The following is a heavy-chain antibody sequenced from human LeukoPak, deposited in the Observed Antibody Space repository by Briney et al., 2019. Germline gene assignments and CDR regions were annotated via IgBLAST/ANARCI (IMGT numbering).Heavy chain of an antibody. CDR1: GFTFSSYA. V-gene: IGHV3-23*01. J-gene: IGHJ4*02. CDR3: AKDRSDSGSHRTRFDY. D-gene: IGHD1-26*01. CDR2: ISGSGGST. Sequence: GGSLRLSCAASGFTFSSYAMSWVRQAPGKGLEWVSAISGSGGSTYYADSVKGRFTISRDNSKNTLYLQMNSLRAEDTAVYYCAKDRSDSGSHRTRFDYWGQGTLVTVSS.